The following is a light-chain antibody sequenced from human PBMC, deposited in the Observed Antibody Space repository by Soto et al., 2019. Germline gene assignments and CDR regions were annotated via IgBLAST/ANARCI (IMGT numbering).Light chain of an antibody. CDR1: QTISNTF. CDR3: QQRSNWRVT. J-gene: IGKJ4*01. Sequence: EIVLTQSPGTLSLSPGERATLSCRASQTISNTFLAWYQQRPGQAPRLLIYDASNRATGIPARFSGSGSGTDFTLTISSLEPEDIAVYYCQQRSNWRVTFGGGTKVDIK. CDR2: DAS. V-gene: IGKV3-11*01.